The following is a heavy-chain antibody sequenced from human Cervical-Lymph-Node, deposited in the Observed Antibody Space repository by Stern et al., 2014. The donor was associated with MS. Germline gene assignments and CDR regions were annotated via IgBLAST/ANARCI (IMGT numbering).Heavy chain of an antibody. CDR2: ISDDGSHE. Sequence: VQLVESGGGVVQPGRSLRLSCAASGFTFSSYAMQWVRQAPGKGLDWVAIISDDGSHEYYADSVKGRFTLSRDNSKNTLYLQMSSLRPEDTAVYFCVAVTNYPRPHDYWGQGTLVTVSS. CDR3: VAVTNYPRPHDY. CDR1: GFTFSSYA. D-gene: IGHD5-24*01. V-gene: IGHV3-30*04. J-gene: IGHJ4*02.